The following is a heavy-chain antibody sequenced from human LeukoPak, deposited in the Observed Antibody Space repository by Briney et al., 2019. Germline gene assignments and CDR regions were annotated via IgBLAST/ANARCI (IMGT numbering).Heavy chain of an antibody. Sequence: GSLRLSCAASGFTSSSYWMSWVRQAPGKGLEWVANIKQDGSEKYYVDSVKGRFTISRDNAKNSLYLQMNSLRAEDTAVYYCAREPDSSSWYLYYYYGMDVWGKGTTVTVSS. V-gene: IGHV3-7*03. J-gene: IGHJ6*04. CDR2: IKQDGSEK. CDR3: AREPDSSSWYLYYYYGMDV. D-gene: IGHD6-13*01. CDR1: GFTSSSYW.